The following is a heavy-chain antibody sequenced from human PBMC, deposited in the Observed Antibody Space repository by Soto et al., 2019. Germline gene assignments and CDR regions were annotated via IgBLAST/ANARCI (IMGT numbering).Heavy chain of an antibody. V-gene: IGHV1-46*01. CDR1: GYTFIDYY. CDR3: ARGIQLWFPDY. CDR2: INPSGGST. Sequence: QVQLVQSGAEVKKPGASVKVSCKAAGYTFIDYYMHWVRQAPGQGLEWMGMINPSGGSTTYAQKFQGRVTMTRDTSTSTFYMELSSLRFEDTAVYYCARGIQLWFPDYSGQGTLVTVSS. D-gene: IGHD5-18*01. J-gene: IGHJ4*02.